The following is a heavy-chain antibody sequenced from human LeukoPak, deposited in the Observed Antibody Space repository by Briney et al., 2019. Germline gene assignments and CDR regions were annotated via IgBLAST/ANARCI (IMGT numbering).Heavy chain of an antibody. CDR3: TRLVSDWGHDY. D-gene: IGHD2-21*02. Sequence: SETLSLTCTVSGGSISSYYWSWIRQPPGKGLEWIGYIYYSGSTNYNPSLKSRVTISVDTSKNQFSLKLSSVTAEDTAVYYCTRLVSDWGHDYWGQGSLVTVSS. V-gene: IGHV4-59*01. CDR1: GGSISSYY. CDR2: IYYSGST. J-gene: IGHJ4*02.